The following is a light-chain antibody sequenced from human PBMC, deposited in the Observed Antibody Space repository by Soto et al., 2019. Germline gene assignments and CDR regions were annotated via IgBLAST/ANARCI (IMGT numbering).Light chain of an antibody. V-gene: IGLV2-11*01. J-gene: IGLJ1*01. CDR1: TIGAHSF. CDR3: CSYTGKKVFV. Sequence: QSVLTQPRSLSGSPGQSVTISCTGPTIGAHSFVSWYQDRPDKVPKLLIYDVSQRPSGIPDRFSGSRSANTASLTISGLQDEDAADYYCCSYTGKKVFVFGTGTKVTV. CDR2: DVS.